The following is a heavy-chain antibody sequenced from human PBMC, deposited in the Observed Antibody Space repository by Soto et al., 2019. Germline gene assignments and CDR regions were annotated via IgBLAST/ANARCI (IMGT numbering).Heavy chain of an antibody. CDR2: ISGSSTHT. J-gene: IGHJ6*02. CDR1: GFTFSDYS. D-gene: IGHD2-15*01. V-gene: IGHV3-21*01. Sequence: EVQMVESGGGLVKPGGSLRLSCAGSGFTFSDYSMNWVRQAPGKGPEWVSSISGSSTHTYYRDSVKGRFTISRDDAKNSLLRQMSSLRAEDTAVYYCTRVSSTGRCTRCYGMDVWGQGTTVTVPS. CDR3: TRVSSTGRCTRCYGMDV.